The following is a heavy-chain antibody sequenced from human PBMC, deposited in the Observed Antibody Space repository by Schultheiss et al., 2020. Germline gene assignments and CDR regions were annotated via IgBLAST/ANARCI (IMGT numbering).Heavy chain of an antibody. J-gene: IGHJ6*02. CDR3: ASLGYSSSSPRVDV. CDR2: ISAYNGDT. V-gene: IGHV1-18*01. CDR1: GYTFTNYG. Sequence: ASVKVSCKASGYTFTNYGISWVRQAPGQGLEWMGWISAYNGDTNYAQKLQGRVTMTRNTSISTAYMELNSLRAEDTAVYYCASLGYSSSSPRVDVWGQGTTVTVSS. D-gene: IGHD6-13*01.